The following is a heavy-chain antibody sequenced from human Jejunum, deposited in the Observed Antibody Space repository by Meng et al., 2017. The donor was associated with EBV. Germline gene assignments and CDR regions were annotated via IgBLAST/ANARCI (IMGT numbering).Heavy chain of an antibody. Sequence: QLHLQESGPGLVKPSETLSLPCSVSGGSISSYTYYWGWIRQPPGKGLEWIGTIDYRENTYYNPSLKSRITISVDTPKNQFSLKLTSMTAADTALYYCARVDYYDTSGNVDFWGQGALVTVSS. D-gene: IGHD3-22*01. CDR1: GGSISSYTYY. CDR3: ARVDYYDTSGNVDF. J-gene: IGHJ4*02. V-gene: IGHV4-39*01. CDR2: IDYRENT.